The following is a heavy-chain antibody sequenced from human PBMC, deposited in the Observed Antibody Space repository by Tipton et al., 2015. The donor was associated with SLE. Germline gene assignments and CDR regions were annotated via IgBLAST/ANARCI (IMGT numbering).Heavy chain of an antibody. D-gene: IGHD2-15*01. Sequence: TLSLTCPVSGGSISSSSYYWGWIRQPPGKGLEWIGYIYYSGSTYYNPSLKSRVTISVDTSKNQFSLKLSSVTAADTAVYYCARDQGIWSPPMDWGQGTLVTVSS. CDR1: GGSISSSSYY. CDR3: ARDQGIWSPPMD. J-gene: IGHJ4*02. V-gene: IGHV4-31*03. CDR2: IYYSGST.